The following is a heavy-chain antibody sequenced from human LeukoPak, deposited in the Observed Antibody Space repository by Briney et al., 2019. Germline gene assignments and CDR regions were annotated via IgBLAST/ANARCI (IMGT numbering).Heavy chain of an antibody. CDR3: ARVHMGDNWFDP. D-gene: IGHD2-21*01. V-gene: IGHV1-46*03. J-gene: IGHJ5*02. CDR1: GYTFTDYY. Sequence: ASVKVSCKASGYTFTDYYMHWVRQAPGQGLEWMGIINPSGGTTSYAQKFQGRVTMTRDTSTSTVYMELSSLRSEDTAVYYCARVHMGDNWFDPWGQGTLVTVSS. CDR2: INPSGGTT.